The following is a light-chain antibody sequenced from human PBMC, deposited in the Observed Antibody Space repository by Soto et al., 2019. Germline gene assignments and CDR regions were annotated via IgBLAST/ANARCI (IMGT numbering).Light chain of an antibody. CDR3: GSWDISMSADV. CDR1: SSNIGGNS. J-gene: IGLJ1*01. Sequence: QSVLTQPPSVSAAPGQRVTISCSGSSSNIGGNSVSWYQQLPGTAPKLLIYDDDKRPSGIPDRFSGSKSGTSATLGITGFQTGDEADYYCGSWDISMSADVFGTGTKVTV. V-gene: IGLV1-51*01. CDR2: DDD.